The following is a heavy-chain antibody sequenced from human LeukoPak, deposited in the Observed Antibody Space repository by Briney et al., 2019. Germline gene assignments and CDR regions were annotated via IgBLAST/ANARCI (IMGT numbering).Heavy chain of an antibody. CDR3: ARRIAAAGTPDY. Sequence: GESLKISCKGSGYTFSNYWIGWVRQMPGKGLECMGIIYPGDSDTRYSPSFQGQVTISADKSISTAYLQWSSLKASDTAMYYCARRIAAAGTPDYWGQGTLVTVSS. D-gene: IGHD6-13*01. CDR2: IYPGDSDT. V-gene: IGHV5-51*01. J-gene: IGHJ4*02. CDR1: GYTFSNYW.